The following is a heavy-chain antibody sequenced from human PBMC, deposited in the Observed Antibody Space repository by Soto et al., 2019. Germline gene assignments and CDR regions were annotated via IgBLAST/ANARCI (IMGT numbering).Heavy chain of an antibody. CDR1: GFTFSNAW. D-gene: IGHD6-19*01. CDR2: IKSKTDGGTT. Sequence: EVQLVESGGGLVKPGGSLRLSCAASGFTFSNAWMNWVRQAPGKGLEWVGRIKSKTDGGTTDYAAPVKGRFTISRDDSKNTLYLQMNSLKTEDTAVYYCTTALGWQWLVVDYWGQGTLVTVSS. J-gene: IGHJ4*02. V-gene: IGHV3-15*07. CDR3: TTALGWQWLVVDY.